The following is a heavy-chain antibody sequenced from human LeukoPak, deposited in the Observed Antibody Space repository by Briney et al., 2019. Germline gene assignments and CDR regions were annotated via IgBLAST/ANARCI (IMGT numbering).Heavy chain of an antibody. Sequence: GASVKVSCKASGYTFTSYGISWVRQAPGQGLEWMGWISAYNGNTNYAQKLQGRVTMTTDTSTSTAYVELRSLRSDDTAVYYCARPNHGSGSYYFDYWGQGTLVTVSS. V-gene: IGHV1-18*01. J-gene: IGHJ4*02. D-gene: IGHD3-10*01. CDR3: ARPNHGSGSYYFDY. CDR2: ISAYNGNT. CDR1: GYTFTSYG.